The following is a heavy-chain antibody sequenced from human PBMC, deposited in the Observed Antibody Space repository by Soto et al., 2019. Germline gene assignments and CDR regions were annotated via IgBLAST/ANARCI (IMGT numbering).Heavy chain of an antibody. Sequence: VQVSCKASGYTFTGYYMHWVRQAPGQGLEWMGWINPNSGGTNYAQKFQGWVTMTRDTSISTAYMELSRLRSDDTAVYYCARAGTTRVHYYYYMDVWGKGTTVTVSS. J-gene: IGHJ6*03. V-gene: IGHV1-2*04. CDR1: GYTFTGYY. D-gene: IGHD1-7*01. CDR2: INPNSGGT. CDR3: ARAGTTRVHYYYYMDV.